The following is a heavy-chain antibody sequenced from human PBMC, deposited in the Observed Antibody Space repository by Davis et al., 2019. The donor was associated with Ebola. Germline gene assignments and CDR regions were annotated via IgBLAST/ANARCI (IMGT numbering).Heavy chain of an antibody. D-gene: IGHD1-26*01. V-gene: IGHV1-18*04. CDR1: GYIFSSFA. Sequence: ASVKVSCKASGYIFSSFAISWVRQAPGQGLEWMGWISFYNGNTHYAQILQGRVTMTTDTSTGTAYMELRSLRSDDTAVYFCARTSIVGTTTTASDIWGQGTKVTVSS. CDR2: ISFYNGNT. CDR3: ARTSIVGTTTTASDI. J-gene: IGHJ3*02.